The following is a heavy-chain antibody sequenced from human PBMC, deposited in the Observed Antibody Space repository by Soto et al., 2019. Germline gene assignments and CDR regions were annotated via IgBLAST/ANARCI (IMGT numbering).Heavy chain of an antibody. Sequence: QVRLQESGPGLVMPSETLSLTCSVSGGSITSYFWSWIRQSPGNGLQWIGYINYRGITMYNPYFKSRVKISVDTANHQLYLKLNSVTAADTAIYFCARAADSSARTPDHWGQGTLVTVSS. V-gene: IGHV4-59*13. CDR2: INYRGIT. J-gene: IGHJ4*02. CDR3: ARAADSSARTPDH. CDR1: GGSITSYF. D-gene: IGHD3-22*01.